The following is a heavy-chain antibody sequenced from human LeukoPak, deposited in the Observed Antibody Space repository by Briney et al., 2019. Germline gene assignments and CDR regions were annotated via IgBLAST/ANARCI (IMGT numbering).Heavy chain of an antibody. Sequence: ASVKVSCKASGYTFTSLDLNWVRQATGQGPEWMGWMSPNSGIAGYAQKFQGRVTMTRDIPISTAYMELSSLTSEDTAVYYCARGVAAGVDFWGQGTLVTVSS. CDR1: GYTFTSLD. CDR2: MSPNSGIA. V-gene: IGHV1-8*01. CDR3: ARGVAAGVDF. D-gene: IGHD6-13*01. J-gene: IGHJ4*02.